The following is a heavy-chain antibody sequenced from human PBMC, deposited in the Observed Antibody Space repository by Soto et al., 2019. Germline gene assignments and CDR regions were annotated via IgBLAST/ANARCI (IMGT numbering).Heavy chain of an antibody. CDR3: ARDRLMVRGARRDYYYGMDV. CDR1: GGTFSSYT. J-gene: IGHJ6*02. V-gene: IGHV1-69*08. Sequence: QVQLVQSGAEVKKPGSSVKVSCKASGGTFSSYTISWVRQAPGQGLEWMGRIIPILGIANYAQKFQGRVTITADKSTSTGYVGLSSRRSEDTAVYYCARDRLMVRGARRDYYYGMDVWGQGTTVTVSS. D-gene: IGHD3-10*01. CDR2: IIPILGIA.